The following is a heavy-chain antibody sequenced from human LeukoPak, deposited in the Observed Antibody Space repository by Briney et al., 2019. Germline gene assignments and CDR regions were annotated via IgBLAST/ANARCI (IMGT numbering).Heavy chain of an antibody. J-gene: IGHJ5*02. D-gene: IGHD6-6*01. Sequence: SETLSLTCTVFGGSISSYYWGWIRQPPGKGLEWIGYIYSSGSTNYNPSLKSRVTISVDTSKNHFSLRLTSVTAADTAVYYCARVAGPYGTSYHWFDPWGQGTLVTVSP. CDR2: IYSSGST. V-gene: IGHV4-59*01. CDR3: ARVAGPYGTSYHWFDP. CDR1: GGSISSYY.